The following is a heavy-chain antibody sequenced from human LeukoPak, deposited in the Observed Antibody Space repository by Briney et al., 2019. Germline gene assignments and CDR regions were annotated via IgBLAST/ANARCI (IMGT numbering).Heavy chain of an antibody. CDR3: ARNYYGSGSYYYPHYYYYYYMDV. D-gene: IGHD3-10*01. V-gene: IGHV3-11*04. Sequence: GGSLRLSCAASGFTFSDYYMSWIRQAPGKGLEWVSYISSSGSTIYYADSVKGRFTISRDNAKNSLYLQMNSLRAEDTAVYYCARNYYGSGSYYYPHYYYYYYMDVWGKGTTVTVS. CDR1: GFTFSDYY. CDR2: ISSSGSTI. J-gene: IGHJ6*03.